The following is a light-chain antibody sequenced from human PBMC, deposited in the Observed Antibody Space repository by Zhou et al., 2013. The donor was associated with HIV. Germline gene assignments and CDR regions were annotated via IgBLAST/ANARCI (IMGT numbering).Light chain of an antibody. CDR3: QQFKTYPLT. Sequence: DIQLTQSPSFLSASVGDRVTITCRASQGIASYLAWYQQKPGKAPKLLIYGASTLQSGVPSRFSGSGSGTEFTLTISSLQPEDFATYYCQQFKTYPLTFGGGTKVEIK. J-gene: IGKJ4*01. V-gene: IGKV1-9*01. CDR2: GAS. CDR1: QGIASY.